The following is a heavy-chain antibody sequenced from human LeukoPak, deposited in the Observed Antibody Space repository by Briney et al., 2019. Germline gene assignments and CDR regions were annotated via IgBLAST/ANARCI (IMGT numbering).Heavy chain of an antibody. CDR2: ISGSGGST. V-gene: IGHV3-23*01. J-gene: IGHJ4*02. CDR3: ARHQYYDFWSGFFMWYYFDY. Sequence: GGSLRLSCAASGFTFSSYAMSWVRQAPGKGLEWVSAISGSGGSTYYADSVKGRFTISRDNSKNTLYLQMNSLRAEDTAVCYCARHQYYDFWSGFFMWYYFDYWGQGTLVTVSS. D-gene: IGHD3-3*01. CDR1: GFTFSSYA.